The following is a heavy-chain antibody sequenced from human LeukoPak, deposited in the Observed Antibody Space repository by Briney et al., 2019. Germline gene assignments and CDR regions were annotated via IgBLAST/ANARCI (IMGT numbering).Heavy chain of an antibody. J-gene: IGHJ4*02. CDR3: GGRGF. V-gene: IGHV4-4*09. CDR1: GGSISSNC. D-gene: IGHD3-10*01. CDR2: IYASGTT. Sequence: SETLSLTCTVSGGSISSNCWSWIRQPPGKGLEWIGCIYASGTTNYNPSLKGRLTISVDTSNSQFSLTVRSVTAADTAVYYCGGRGFWGQGTLVTVSS.